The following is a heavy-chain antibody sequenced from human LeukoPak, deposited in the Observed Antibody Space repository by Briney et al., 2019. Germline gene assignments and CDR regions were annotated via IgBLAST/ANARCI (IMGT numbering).Heavy chain of an antibody. J-gene: IGHJ6*04. CDR1: GFTVSSNY. Sequence: GGSLRLSCAASGFTVSSNYMSWVRQAPGKGLVWVSRINSDGSSTSYADSVKGRFTISRDNAKNTLYLQMNSLRAEDTAVYYCAREGGEGGDYYYGMDVWGKGTTVTVSS. V-gene: IGHV3-74*01. CDR2: INSDGSST. D-gene: IGHD3-16*01. CDR3: AREGGEGGDYYYGMDV.